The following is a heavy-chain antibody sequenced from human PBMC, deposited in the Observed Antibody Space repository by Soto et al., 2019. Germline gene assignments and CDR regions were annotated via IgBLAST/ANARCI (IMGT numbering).Heavy chain of an antibody. CDR3: ARGRGLDTAMAPQAFDI. Sequence: QVQLVESGGGVVQPGRSLRLSCAASGFTFSSYGMHWVRQAPGKGLEWVAVIWYDGSNKYYADSVKGRFTISRDNSKNTRYLQMNSRRAEDTAVYYCARGRGLDTAMAPQAFDIWGQGTMVTVSS. CDR1: GFTFSSYG. J-gene: IGHJ3*02. D-gene: IGHD5-18*01. CDR2: IWYDGSNK. V-gene: IGHV3-33*01.